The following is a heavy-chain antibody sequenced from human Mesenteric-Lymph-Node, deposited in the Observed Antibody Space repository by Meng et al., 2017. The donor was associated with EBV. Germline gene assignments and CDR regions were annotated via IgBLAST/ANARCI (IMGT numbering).Heavy chain of an antibody. CDR2: IYYSGDT. J-gene: IGHJ4*02. CDR1: GGSIRSGGYY. Sequence: HVQLQESGPAPVTPSKPLSLTCAFSGGSIRSGGYYWSWIRQPPGKGLEWIGYIYYSGDTYYNPSLKSRVTISVDTSKNQFSLKLSSVTAADTAVYYCVGGVAADGSVDYWGQGTLVTVSS. D-gene: IGHD6-13*01. V-gene: IGHV4-30-4*01. CDR3: VGGVAADGSVDY.